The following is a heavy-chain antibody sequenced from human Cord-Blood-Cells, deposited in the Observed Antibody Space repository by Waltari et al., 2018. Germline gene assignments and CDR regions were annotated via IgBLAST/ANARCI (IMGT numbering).Heavy chain of an antibody. CDR2: IYYSGST. CDR3: ARGLRYFDWLFDY. Sequence: QVQLQESGPGLVKPSQTLSLTCTVSGGSISSGDYSWSWLRQPPGKGLEWIGYIYYSGSTYYNPSLKSRVTISVDTSKNQFSLKLSSVTAADTAVYYCARGLRYFDWLFDYWGQGTLVTVSS. J-gene: IGHJ4*02. V-gene: IGHV4-30-4*01. CDR1: GGSISSGDYS. D-gene: IGHD3-9*01.